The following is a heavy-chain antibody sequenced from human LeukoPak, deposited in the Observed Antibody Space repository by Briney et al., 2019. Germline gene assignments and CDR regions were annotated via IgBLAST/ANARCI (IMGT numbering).Heavy chain of an antibody. J-gene: IGHJ4*02. D-gene: IGHD4-23*01. CDR3: AKASNDYGGNSYFDY. Sequence: GGSLRLSCAASGFTVSSNYMSWVRQAPGKGLEWVSGISWSSGNIAYADPVKGRFFISRDNAKNSLHLQMNSLRVEDTAFYYCAKASNDYGGNSYFDYWGQGTLVTVSS. CDR1: GFTVSSNY. CDR2: ISWSSGNI. V-gene: IGHV3-9*01.